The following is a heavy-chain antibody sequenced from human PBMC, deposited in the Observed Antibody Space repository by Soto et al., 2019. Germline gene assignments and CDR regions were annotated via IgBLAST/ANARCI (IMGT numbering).Heavy chain of an antibody. CDR1: GYTFTSYG. CDR3: ARDSLSGYSYGYENWFDP. CDR2: ISAYNGNT. J-gene: IGHJ5*02. V-gene: IGHV1-18*01. D-gene: IGHD5-18*01. Sequence: GALVKVSCKASGYTFTSYGISWVRQAPGQGLEWMGWISAYNGNTNYAQKLQGRVTMTTDTSTSTAYMELRSLRSDDTAVYYCARDSLSGYSYGYENWFDPWGQGTLVTVSS.